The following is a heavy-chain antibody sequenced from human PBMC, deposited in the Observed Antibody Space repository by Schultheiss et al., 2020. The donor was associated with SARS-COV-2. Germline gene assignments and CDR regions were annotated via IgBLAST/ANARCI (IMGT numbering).Heavy chain of an antibody. CDR2: IYPGDSDT. Sequence: GGSLRLSCKGSGYSFTSYWIGWVRQMPGKGLEWMGIIYPGDSDTNYSPSFQGHVTISADKSISTAYLQWSSLKASDTAMYYCARHPGPRRIAVAALDYWGQGTLVTVSS. CDR3: ARHPGPRRIAVAALDY. CDR1: GYSFTSYW. V-gene: IGHV5-51*01. J-gene: IGHJ4*02. D-gene: IGHD6-19*01.